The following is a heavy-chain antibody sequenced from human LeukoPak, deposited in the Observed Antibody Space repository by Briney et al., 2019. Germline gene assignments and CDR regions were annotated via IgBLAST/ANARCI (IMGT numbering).Heavy chain of an antibody. V-gene: IGHV4-34*01. CDR1: GGSFSGYY. J-gene: IGHJ6*03. CDR3: ARGLFYGDYVSYYYYMDV. CDR2: INHSGST. Sequence: SETLSLTCAVYGGSFSGYYWSWIRQPPGKGLEWIGEINHSGSTNYNPSLKSRVTISVDTSKNQFSLKLSSVTAADTAVYYCARGLFYGDYVSYYYYMDVWGKGTTVPVSS. D-gene: IGHD4-17*01.